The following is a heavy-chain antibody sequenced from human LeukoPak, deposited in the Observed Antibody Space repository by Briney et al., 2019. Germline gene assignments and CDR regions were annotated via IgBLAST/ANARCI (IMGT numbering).Heavy chain of an antibody. J-gene: IGHJ4*02. CDR3: ARDHDYGGNLFGY. Sequence: PSETLSLTCTVSGGSISSYYWSWVRQPPGKGLEWIGYIYYSGSTNYNPSLKSRVTISVDTSKNQFSLKLSSVTAADTAVYYCARDHDYGGNLFGYWGQGTLVTVSS. CDR2: IYYSGST. CDR1: GGSISSYY. D-gene: IGHD4-23*01. V-gene: IGHV4-59*01.